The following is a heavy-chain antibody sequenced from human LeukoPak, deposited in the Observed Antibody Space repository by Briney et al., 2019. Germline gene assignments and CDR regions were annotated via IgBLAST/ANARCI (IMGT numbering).Heavy chain of an antibody. CDR2: INQDGSEK. J-gene: IGHJ4*02. CDR1: GFSFSDYW. CDR3: ARYSLGVADKDH. Sequence: GGSLRVYCAASGFSFSDYWMTWVRQAPRKGLEWVANINQDGSEKNYVDSVKGRFTISRDNAKNSLYLQMNSLRAEDTAIYYCARYSLGVADKDHWGQGTQVTVSS. V-gene: IGHV3-7*01. D-gene: IGHD6-19*01.